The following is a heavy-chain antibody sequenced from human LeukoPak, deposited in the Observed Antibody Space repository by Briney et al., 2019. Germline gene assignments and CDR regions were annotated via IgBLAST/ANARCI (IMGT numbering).Heavy chain of an antibody. CDR3: ASNSGSSKPYYYYYGMDV. V-gene: IGHV3-66*01. Sequence: QPGGSLRLSCAASGFTFNSYWMHWVRHAPGKGLVWVSVIYSGGSTYYADSVKGRFTISRDNSKNTLYLQMNSLRAEDTAVYYCASNSGSSKPYYYYYGMDVWGQGTTVTVSS. D-gene: IGHD1-26*01. CDR1: GFTFNSYW. CDR2: IYSGGST. J-gene: IGHJ6*02.